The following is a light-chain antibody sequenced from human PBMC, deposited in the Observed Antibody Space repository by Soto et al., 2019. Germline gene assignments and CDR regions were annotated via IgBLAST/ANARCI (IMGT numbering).Light chain of an antibody. CDR1: QRVSSH. J-gene: IGKJ1*01. CDR2: AAS. Sequence: ETVMTQSPVTLSVSPGDTATLSCRASQRVSSHLAWYQQKPGQAPRLLIYAASTRATGIPVRFSGSGSETEFTLTNRSLQSEDSALYYCHQYNNWPWTFGQGTKVDIK. CDR3: HQYNNWPWT. V-gene: IGKV3-15*01.